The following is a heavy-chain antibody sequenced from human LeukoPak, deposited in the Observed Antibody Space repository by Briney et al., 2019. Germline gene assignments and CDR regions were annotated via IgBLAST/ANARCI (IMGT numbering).Heavy chain of an antibody. Sequence: SETLSLTCTVSGSSIGTYSWSWIRQPPGKGLEYIAHMYYSGTTYHNPPLKSRVTISLDTSKNQASLKLNTVTAADTAVYFCARGRPGTISGGFDFWGQGTLVTVSS. CDR2: MYYSGTT. CDR3: ARGRPGTISGGFDF. J-gene: IGHJ4*02. CDR1: GSSIGTYS. V-gene: IGHV4-59*12. D-gene: IGHD3-3*01.